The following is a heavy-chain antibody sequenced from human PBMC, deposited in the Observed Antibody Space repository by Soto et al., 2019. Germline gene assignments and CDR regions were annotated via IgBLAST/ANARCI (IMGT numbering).Heavy chain of an antibody. J-gene: IGHJ4*02. CDR3: VSWASVHFDY. CDR1: GFTISSRDNHA. V-gene: IGHV3-23*01. Sequence: PGGSLRLSCAASGFTISSRDNHAMSWVRQAPGKGPEWISTISSDGSNRHYADSVLGRFTISRDSSRNTVNLLMNRLRVEDTARYFCVSWASVHFDYWGPGTLVTVSS. CDR2: ISSDGSNR. D-gene: IGHD3-16*01.